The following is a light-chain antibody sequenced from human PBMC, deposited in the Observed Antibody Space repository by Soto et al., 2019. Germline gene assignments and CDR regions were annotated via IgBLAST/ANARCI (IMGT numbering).Light chain of an antibody. V-gene: IGLV4-69*01. CDR2: VKSDGSH. Sequence: QLVLTQSPSASASLGASVKLTCTLSSGHGNYVIAWHQQQPEKGPRYLMKVKSDGSHSKGDGIPDRSSGSSSGAERYLAISSLQSEDEADYYSQTWDTANVVFGGGTKVTVL. CDR3: QTWDTANVV. J-gene: IGLJ2*01. CDR1: SGHGNYV.